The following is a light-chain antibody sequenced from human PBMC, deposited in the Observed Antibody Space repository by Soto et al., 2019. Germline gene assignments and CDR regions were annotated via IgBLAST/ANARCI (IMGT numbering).Light chain of an antibody. CDR1: QDIRNY. V-gene: IGKV1-33*01. CDR2: DAT. J-gene: IGKJ4*01. CDR3: QQYGNLPLT. Sequence: DIQMTQSPSALSASVGDRVTITIQASQDIRNYLNWYQQKPGTAPKLLIYDATNLETGVPSMFSGSGSGADFTFTISSLQPEDIATYYCQQYGNLPLTFGGGTRVEIK.